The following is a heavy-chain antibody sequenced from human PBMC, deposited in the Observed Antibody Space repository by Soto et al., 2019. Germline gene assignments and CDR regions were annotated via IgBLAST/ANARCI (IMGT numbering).Heavy chain of an antibody. D-gene: IGHD3-3*01. CDR3: ERYLGRHGAVDTTGGFDP. CDR2: INPTDGSV. J-gene: IGHJ5*02. V-gene: IGHV1-46*01. CDR1: GYTFTSLY. Sequence: QVQLVQSGAVVKKPGASVKVSCTAPGYTFTSLYMHWVRQAPGQGRDWIRLINPTDGSVSFAQKFQDRGTLTADRPTSTVYMELRSLTSEDTAVYFWERYLGRHGAVDTTGGFDPWGQGTLVTVS.